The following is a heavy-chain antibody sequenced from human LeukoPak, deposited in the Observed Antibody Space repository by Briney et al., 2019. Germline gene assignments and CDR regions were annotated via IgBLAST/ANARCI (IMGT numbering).Heavy chain of an antibody. Sequence: GRSLRLSCAASGFTFSTHDMSWVRHAPGKGLEWVSVISRSGDGTTYTDSVKGRFTISRDNSKNTLFLPMNSLRAEDTAIFYCARAVSLWYFDLWGRGSLVTVSS. CDR2: ISRSGDGT. V-gene: IGHV3-23*01. D-gene: IGHD3-22*01. J-gene: IGHJ2*01. CDR3: ARAVSLWYFDL. CDR1: GFTFSTHD.